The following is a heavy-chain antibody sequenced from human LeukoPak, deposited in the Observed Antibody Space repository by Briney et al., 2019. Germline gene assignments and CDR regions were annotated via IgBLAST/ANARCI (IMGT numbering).Heavy chain of an antibody. CDR1: GFTFSSYW. CDR2: IKQDGSAK. Sequence: PGGSLRLSCAASGFTFSSYWMSWVRQAPGKGLEWVANIKQDGSAKYNVASVKGRFTISKDNAKNSLYLQMNSLRAEDTAVYYYARSIAVAGTNFDYWGQGTLVTVSS. D-gene: IGHD6-19*01. J-gene: IGHJ4*02. V-gene: IGHV3-7*03. CDR3: ARSIAVAGTNFDY.